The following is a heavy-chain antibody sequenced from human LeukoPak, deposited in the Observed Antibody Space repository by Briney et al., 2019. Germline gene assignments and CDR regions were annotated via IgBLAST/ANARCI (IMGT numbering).Heavy chain of an antibody. Sequence: SETLSLTCTVSGGSISSSSYYWSWIRQPPGKGLEWIGYIYYSGSTNYNPSLKSRVTISVDTSKNQFSLKLSSVTAADTAVYYCARDHPDYGNAFDIWGQGTMVTVSS. CDR3: ARDHPDYGNAFDI. D-gene: IGHD4-17*01. V-gene: IGHV4-61*01. CDR1: GGSISSSSYY. CDR2: IYYSGST. J-gene: IGHJ3*02.